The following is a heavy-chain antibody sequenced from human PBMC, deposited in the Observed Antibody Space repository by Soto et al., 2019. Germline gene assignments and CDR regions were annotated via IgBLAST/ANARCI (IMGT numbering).Heavy chain of an antibody. CDR1: GFTFSSYS. CDR3: AREGCSGGSCYGPLY. J-gene: IGHJ4*02. Sequence: GGSLRLSCAASGFTFSSYSMNWVRQAPGKGLEWVSYISSSSSTIYYADSVKGRFTISRENAKNSLYLQMNSLRAEDTAVYYCAREGCSGGSCYGPLYWGQGTLVTVSS. CDR2: ISSSSSTI. V-gene: IGHV3-48*01. D-gene: IGHD2-15*01.